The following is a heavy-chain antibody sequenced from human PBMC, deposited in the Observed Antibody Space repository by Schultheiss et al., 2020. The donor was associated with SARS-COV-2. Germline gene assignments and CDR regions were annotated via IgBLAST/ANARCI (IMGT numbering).Heavy chain of an antibody. CDR2: IYYSGST. V-gene: IGHV4-59*01. J-gene: IGHJ4*02. CDR1: GGSFSGYY. D-gene: IGHD4-17*01. CDR3: ASEQLRGLRAFDY. Sequence: SETLSLTCAVYGGSFSGYYWSWIRQPPGKGLEWIGYIYYSGSTNYNPSLKSRVTISVDTSKNQFSLKLSSVTAADTAVYYCASEQLRGLRAFDYWGQGTLVTVSS.